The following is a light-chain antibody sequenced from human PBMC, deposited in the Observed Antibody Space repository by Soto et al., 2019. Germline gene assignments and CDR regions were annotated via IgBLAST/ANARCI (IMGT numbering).Light chain of an antibody. V-gene: IGLV2-14*01. CDR2: EVT. J-gene: IGLJ3*02. Sequence: QSALTQPASVSGTPGQSITISCTGTSSDVGGYNYVSWYQQHPGKAPKLMIYEVTNRPSGVSNRFSGSKSGNTASLTISGLQAEDEADYYCNSYTSSSTPVFGGGTKLTV. CDR3: NSYTSSSTPV. CDR1: SSDVGGYNY.